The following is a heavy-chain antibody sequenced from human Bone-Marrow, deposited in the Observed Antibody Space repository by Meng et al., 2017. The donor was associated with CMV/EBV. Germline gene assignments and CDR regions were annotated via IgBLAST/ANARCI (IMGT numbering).Heavy chain of an antibody. V-gene: IGHV3-21*01. CDR2: ISSSSSYI. D-gene: IGHD6-13*01. Sequence: GGSLRLSCAASGFTFSSYSMNWVRQAPGKGLGWVSSISSSSSYIYYADSVKGRFTISRDNAKNSLYLQMNSLRAEDTAVYYCARDAGDHYYYYYGMDVWGQGTTVTVSS. CDR1: GFTFSSYS. J-gene: IGHJ6*02. CDR3: ARDAGDHYYYYYGMDV.